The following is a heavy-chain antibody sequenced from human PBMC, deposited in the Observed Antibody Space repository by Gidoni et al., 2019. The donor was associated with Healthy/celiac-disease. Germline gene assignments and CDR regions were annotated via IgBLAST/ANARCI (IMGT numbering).Heavy chain of an antibody. CDR3: ARAARGGNEIELVPYYYYMDV. CDR2: INSDGSST. J-gene: IGHJ6*03. D-gene: IGHD6-6*01. CDR1: GFTFSSYW. V-gene: IGHV3-74*01. Sequence: EVQLVESGGGLVQPGGSLRLSCAASGFTFSSYWMHWVRQAPGKGLVWVSRINSDGSSTSYADSVKGRFTISRDNAKNTLYLQMNSLRAEDTAVYYCARAARGGNEIELVPYYYYMDVWGKGTTVTVSS.